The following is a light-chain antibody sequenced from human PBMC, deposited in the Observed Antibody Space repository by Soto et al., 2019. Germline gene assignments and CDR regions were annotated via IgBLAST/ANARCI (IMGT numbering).Light chain of an antibody. Sequence: DIQMTQSPSTLSGSVGDRVTITCRASQTISSWLAWYQQKPGKAPKLLIYKASTLKSGVPSRFSGSGSGTEFTLTISSLQPEDVATYYCQKCGSAPFTFGGGTKVEIK. J-gene: IGKJ4*01. V-gene: IGKV1-5*03. CDR1: QTISSW. CDR3: QKCGSAPFT. CDR2: KAS.